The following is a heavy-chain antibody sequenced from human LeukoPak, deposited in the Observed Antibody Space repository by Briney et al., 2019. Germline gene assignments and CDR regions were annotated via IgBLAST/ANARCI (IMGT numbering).Heavy chain of an antibody. CDR2: IWYDGSNK. J-gene: IGHJ6*02. Sequence: PGRSLRLSCAASGFTFSSYGMHWVRQAPGKGLEWVAVIWYDGSNKYYAGSVKGRFTISRDNSKNTLYLQMNSLRAEDTAVYYCARDKDFGYGSGSYYNLYYYYGMDVWGQGTTVTVSS. CDR1: GFTFSSYG. CDR3: ARDKDFGYGSGSYYNLYYYYGMDV. V-gene: IGHV3-33*01. D-gene: IGHD3-10*01.